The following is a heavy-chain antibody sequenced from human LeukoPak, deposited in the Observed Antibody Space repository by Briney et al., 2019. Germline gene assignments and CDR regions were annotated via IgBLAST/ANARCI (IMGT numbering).Heavy chain of an antibody. J-gene: IGHJ6*03. D-gene: IGHD2-2*01. CDR2: IYTSGST. Sequence: KASETLSLTCIVPGGSISSYYWSWIRQPAGKGLEWIGRIYTSGSTNYNLSLKSRVTMSVDTSKNQFSLKLSSVTAADTAVYYCAREDAPPYMDLWGKGTTVTVSS. V-gene: IGHV4-4*07. CDR1: GGSISSYY. CDR3: AREDAPPYMDL.